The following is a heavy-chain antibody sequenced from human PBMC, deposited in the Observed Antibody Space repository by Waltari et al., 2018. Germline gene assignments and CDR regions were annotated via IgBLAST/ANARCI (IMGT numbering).Heavy chain of an antibody. CDR2: IKQDGSEK. CDR3: ICGYDYYGMDV. CDR1: GFTFSRYW. Sequence: EVQLVESGGGLVQPGGSLSLSCAASGFTFSRYWMRWVRQAPGKGLEWVANIKQDGSEKYYVDSVKGRFTISRDNAKNSLYLQMNSLRAEDTAVYYCICGYDYYGMDVWGQGTTVTVSS. V-gene: IGHV3-7*02. J-gene: IGHJ6*02. D-gene: IGHD2-21*01.